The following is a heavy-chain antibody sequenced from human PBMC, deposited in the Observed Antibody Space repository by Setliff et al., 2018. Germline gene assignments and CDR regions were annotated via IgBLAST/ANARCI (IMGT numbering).Heavy chain of an antibody. J-gene: IGHJ4*02. V-gene: IGHV3-21*01. D-gene: IGHD6-6*01. Sequence: GGSLRLSCAASEFIFTNYWMSWVRQAPGKGLGWVSSIRSSGTSFYADSVKGRFTVSRDNAKNSVYLQMNSLRVEDTAVYYCAKGKQLAPVGPFDYWGQGTLVTVSS. CDR2: IRSSGTS. CDR3: AKGKQLAPVGPFDY. CDR1: EFIFTNYW.